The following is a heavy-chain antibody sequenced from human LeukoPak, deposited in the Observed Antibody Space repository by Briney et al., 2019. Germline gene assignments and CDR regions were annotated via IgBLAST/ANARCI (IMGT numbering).Heavy chain of an antibody. CDR2: IYHTGST. Sequence: PSETLSLTFTVSGASMSSHYWTWMRQDPGTGLEWIGNIYHTGSTSYTPALESRVTISLDTTNTQFSLKLTSVTAADTAVYYCAKEGGPARPGLDSWGQGTLVTVSS. V-gene: IGHV4-59*11. CDR3: AKEGGPARPGLDS. J-gene: IGHJ4*02. CDR1: GASMSSHY. D-gene: IGHD6-6*01.